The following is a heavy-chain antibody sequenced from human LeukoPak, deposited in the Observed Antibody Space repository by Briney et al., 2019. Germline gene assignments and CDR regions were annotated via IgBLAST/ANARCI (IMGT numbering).Heavy chain of an antibody. CDR3: ARDPGQYNYGYSDY. D-gene: IGHD5-18*01. J-gene: IGHJ4*02. Sequence: GGSPRLSCAASGFTFSTYSMNWVRQAPGKRLEWVSSITSSSSYIYYADSVKGRFTISRDNAKNSLYLQMNSLRAEDTAIYYCARDPGQYNYGYSDYWGQGTLVAVSS. CDR1: GFTFSTYS. V-gene: IGHV3-21*01. CDR2: ITSSSSYI.